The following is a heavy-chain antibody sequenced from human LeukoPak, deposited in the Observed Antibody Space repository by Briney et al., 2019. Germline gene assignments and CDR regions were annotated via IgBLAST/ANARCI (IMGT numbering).Heavy chain of an antibody. CDR3: ARGGPYLNYYDSSGYYCD. D-gene: IGHD3-22*01. Sequence: GASVKVSCKASGYTFTGYYMHWVRQAPGQGLEWMGWINPNSGGTNYAQKFQGWVTMTRDTSISTAYMELSRLRSDDTAVYCCARGGPYLNYYDSSGYYCDWGQGTLVTVSS. CDR1: GYTFTGYY. J-gene: IGHJ4*02. V-gene: IGHV1-2*04. CDR2: INPNSGGT.